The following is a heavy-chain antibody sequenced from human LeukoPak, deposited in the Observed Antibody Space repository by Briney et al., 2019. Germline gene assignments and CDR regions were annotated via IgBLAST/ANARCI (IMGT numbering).Heavy chain of an antibody. V-gene: IGHV1-8*02. Sequence: ASVKVSCKASGYTFTSYGISWARQAPGQGLEWMGWINPNSGVTDYAQNFQGRVTMTRDTSTNTVYMELSSLRSEDTAVYYCARGPSITLIRGGQWYYYMDVWGKGTTVTISS. J-gene: IGHJ6*03. D-gene: IGHD3-10*01. CDR3: ARGPSITLIRGGQWYYYMDV. CDR1: GYTFTSYG. CDR2: INPNSGVT.